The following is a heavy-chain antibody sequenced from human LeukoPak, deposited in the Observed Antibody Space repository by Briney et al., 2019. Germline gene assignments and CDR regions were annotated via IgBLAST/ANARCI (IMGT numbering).Heavy chain of an antibody. V-gene: IGHV3-66*01. CDR3: ARDLAGYNSFDY. CDR1: GFTVSSNY. Sequence: GGSLRLSCAASGFTVSSNYMSWVRQAPGKGLEWVSSIYSGGSTYYTDSVKGRFTISRDNSKNTLYLQMNSLRAEDTAVYYCARDLAGYNSFDYWGQGILVTVSS. CDR2: IYSGGST. D-gene: IGHD5-24*01. J-gene: IGHJ4*02.